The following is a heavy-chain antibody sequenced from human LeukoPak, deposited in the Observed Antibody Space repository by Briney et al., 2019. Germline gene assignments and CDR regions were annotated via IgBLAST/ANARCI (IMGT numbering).Heavy chain of an antibody. D-gene: IGHD5-12*01. J-gene: IGHJ5*02. V-gene: IGHV3-23*01. CDR1: GFTFSSYA. Sequence: HPGGSLRLSCAASGFTFSSYAMSWVRQAPGKGLEWVSAISGSGGSTYYADSVKGRFTISRDNSKNTLYLQMNSLRAEDAAVYYCAKDQKWLRLEWFDPWGQGTLVTVSS. CDR3: AKDQKWLRLEWFDP. CDR2: ISGSGGST.